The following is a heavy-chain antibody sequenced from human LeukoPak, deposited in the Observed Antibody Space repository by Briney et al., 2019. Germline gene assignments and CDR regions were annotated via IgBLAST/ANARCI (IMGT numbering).Heavy chain of an antibody. CDR2: INHSGST. Sequence: SETLSLTCTVSGYSISSGYYWGWIRQPPGKGLEWIGEINHSGSTNYNPSLKSRVTISVDTSKNQFSLKLSSVTAADTAVYYCARVGSYYGSGSYYLYYFDYWGQGTLVTVSS. V-gene: IGHV4-38-2*02. D-gene: IGHD3-10*01. CDR3: ARVGSYYGSGSYYLYYFDY. CDR1: GYSISSGYY. J-gene: IGHJ4*02.